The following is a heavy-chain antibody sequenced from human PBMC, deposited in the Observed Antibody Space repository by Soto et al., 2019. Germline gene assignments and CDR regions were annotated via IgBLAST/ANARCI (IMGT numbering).Heavy chain of an antibody. D-gene: IGHD3-3*01. CDR2: IYNGGST. V-gene: IGHV4-30-4*01. J-gene: IGHJ4*02. CDR3: ARAPVGLDTISYFDY. Sequence: SETLSLTCTVSGDSVSSVGFHWAWLRRPPGKGLEWIGYIYNGGSTYYRPSLESRMHMSLDATRNNYSLRLTSVTAADTAVYFCARAPVGLDTISYFDYWGQGKLVTVSS. CDR1: GDSVSSVGFH.